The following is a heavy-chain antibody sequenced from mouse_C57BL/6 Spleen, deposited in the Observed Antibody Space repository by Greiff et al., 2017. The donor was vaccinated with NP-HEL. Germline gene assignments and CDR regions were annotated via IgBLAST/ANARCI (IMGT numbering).Heavy chain of an antibody. CDR3: ARSGLPNYFDY. V-gene: IGHV1-80*01. CDR2: IYPGDGDT. J-gene: IGHJ2*01. CDR1: GYAFSSYW. D-gene: IGHD3-1*01. Sequence: VQLQQSGAELVKPGASVKISCKASGYAFSSYWMNWVKQRPGKGLEWIGQIYPGDGDTNYNGKFKGKATLTADKSSSTAYMQLSSLTSEDSAVYFCARSGLPNYFDYWGQGTTLTVSS.